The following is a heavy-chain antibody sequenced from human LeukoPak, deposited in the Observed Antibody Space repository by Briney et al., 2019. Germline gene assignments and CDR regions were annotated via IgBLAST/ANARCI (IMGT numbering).Heavy chain of an antibody. J-gene: IGHJ5*02. V-gene: IGHV5-51*01. CDR3: ARHLRGLDL. Sequence: GESLKISCKGSGYRFSTYWIAWVRQMPGKGLEWMGIIYPGDSDTRYSPSFQGQVTLSVDKSISTVYLQWSSLKASDTAVYYCARHLRGLDLWGQGTLVTVSS. D-gene: IGHD3-10*01. CDR2: IYPGDSDT. CDR1: GYRFSTYW.